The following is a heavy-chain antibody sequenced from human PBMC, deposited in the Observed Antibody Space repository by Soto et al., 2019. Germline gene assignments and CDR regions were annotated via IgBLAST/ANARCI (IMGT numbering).Heavy chain of an antibody. V-gene: IGHV4-39*07. J-gene: IGHJ4*02. CDR2: IYYTGMT. CDR1: GTSISSTNYY. CDR3: ARDTRDYAADY. D-gene: IGHD4-17*01. Sequence: SETLSLTCTVSGTSISSTNYYWGWIRQPPGKGLEWITSIYYTGMTYYNPSLKSRVTISVDTSKNQFSLKLSSVTAADTAVYYCARDTRDYAADYLCLRDLLTVSS.